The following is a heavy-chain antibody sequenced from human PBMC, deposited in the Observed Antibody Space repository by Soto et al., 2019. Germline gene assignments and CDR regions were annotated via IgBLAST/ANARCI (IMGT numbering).Heavy chain of an antibody. CDR2: ISAYNGNT. CDR1: GYTFTSYG. V-gene: IGHV1-18*01. Sequence: QVQLVQSGAEVKQPGASVKVSCKASGYTFTSYGISGVRQAPGQGLEGMGWISAYNGNTNDEQKLQGRVTMTTDTHTSPAYMELRSLISDATGVYYCARLRLSAQSSFDYLGQGTLDTVSS. D-gene: IGHD1-26*01. CDR3: ARLRLSAQSSFDY. J-gene: IGHJ4*02.